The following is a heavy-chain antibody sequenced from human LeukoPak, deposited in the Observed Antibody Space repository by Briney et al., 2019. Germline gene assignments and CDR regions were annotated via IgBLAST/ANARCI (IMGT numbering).Heavy chain of an antibody. Sequence: PGGSLRLSCAASGFTFSSYDIHWVRQATGKGLEWVSAIGTAGDTYYLDSVKGRFTISRENAKNSLYLQMNSLRAEDTAVYYCAREGVLGWFDPWGQGTLVTVSS. CDR3: AREGVLGWFDP. D-gene: IGHD3-16*01. CDR2: IGTAGDT. J-gene: IGHJ5*02. V-gene: IGHV3-13*01. CDR1: GFTFSSYD.